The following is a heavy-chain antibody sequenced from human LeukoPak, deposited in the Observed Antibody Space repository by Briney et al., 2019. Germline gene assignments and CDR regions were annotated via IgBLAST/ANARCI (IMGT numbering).Heavy chain of an antibody. CDR3: ARDPYSCGPYYFDY. V-gene: IGHV3-33*01. Sequence: PGGSLRLSCAASGFTFSGYGMHWVRQAPGKGLEWVAVIWYDGSNKYYADSVKGRFTISRDNSKNTLYLQMNSLRAEDTAVYYCARDPYSCGPYYFDYWGQGTLVTVSS. CDR2: IWYDGSNK. J-gene: IGHJ4*02. CDR1: GFTFSGYG. D-gene: IGHD6-19*01.